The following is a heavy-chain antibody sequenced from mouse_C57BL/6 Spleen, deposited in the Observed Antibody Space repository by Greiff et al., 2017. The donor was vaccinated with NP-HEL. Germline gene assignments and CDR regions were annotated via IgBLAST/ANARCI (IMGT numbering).Heavy chain of an antibody. J-gene: IGHJ4*01. CDR2: INPSIGGT. V-gene: IGHV1-53*01. CDR3: ARGRWLFVYAMDY. D-gene: IGHD2-3*01. CDR1: GYTFTSYW. Sequence: QVQLQQPGTELVKPGASVKLSCKASGYTFTSYWMHWVKQRPGQCLELIGNINPSIGGTTYNDKFKGKATLTVDKSSSTAYRKLSSLTSEDSAVYYCARGRWLFVYAMDYWGQGTSVTVSS.